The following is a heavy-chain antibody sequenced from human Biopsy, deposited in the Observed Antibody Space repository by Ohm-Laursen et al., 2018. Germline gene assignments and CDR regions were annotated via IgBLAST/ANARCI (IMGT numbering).Heavy chain of an antibody. V-gene: IGHV4-31*01. J-gene: IGHJ4*02. CDR1: GGSISSGGHF. Sequence: TLSLTCCVSGGSISSGGHFWGWVRQSPGKGLEWIGYIYDNGDTYYNPSLMSLVSISTDTSQNQVSLRLNSVTAADTAVYYCTRVRTFGGVIGGYYFDSWGQGILGTVSS. D-gene: IGHD3-16*02. CDR3: TRVRTFGGVIGGYYFDS. CDR2: IYDNGDT.